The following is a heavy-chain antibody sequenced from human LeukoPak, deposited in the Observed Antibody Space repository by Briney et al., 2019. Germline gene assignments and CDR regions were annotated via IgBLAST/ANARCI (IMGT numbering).Heavy chain of an antibody. D-gene: IGHD1-1*01. J-gene: IGHJ3*02. CDR3: AREARGTRAAFDI. V-gene: IGHV3-7*01. CDR1: GFTLSYYW. Sequence: PGGSLRLSCAASGFTLSYYWMSWVRQAPGKGLEWVANIQEDGSNKYYVGYVKGRFTISRDNAKNSVYLQMNSLRAEDTAVYYCAREARGTRAAFDIWGQGTVVTVS. CDR2: IQEDGSNK.